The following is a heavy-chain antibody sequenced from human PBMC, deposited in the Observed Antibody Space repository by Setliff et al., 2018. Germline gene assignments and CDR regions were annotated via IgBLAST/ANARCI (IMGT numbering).Heavy chain of an antibody. J-gene: IGHJ4*02. CDR1: GYTFSGYY. CDR3: AREAKRNVVVVVAATPVY. V-gene: IGHV1-2*06. CDR2: INPNSGGT. D-gene: IGHD2-15*01. Sequence: ASVKVSCKASGYTFSGYYMHWVRQAPGQGLEWMGRINPNSGGTNYAQKFQGRVTMTSDSSISTVYMELSSLRSEDTAVYYCAREAKRNVVVVVAATPVYWGQGTLVTVSS.